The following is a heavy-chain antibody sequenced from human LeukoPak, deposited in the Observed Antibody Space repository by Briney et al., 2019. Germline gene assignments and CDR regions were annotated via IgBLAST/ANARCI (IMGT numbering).Heavy chain of an antibody. Sequence: ASVKVPCKASGYSFSDNYMHWVRQAPGQGLEWMGWINPNSGGTEYAQKFQGRVTMTRDTSISTAYMELRNLRSDDTAVYYCAREVYGDSSLDYWGQGTLLTVSS. J-gene: IGHJ4*02. V-gene: IGHV1-2*02. CDR2: INPNSGGT. CDR1: GYSFSDNY. D-gene: IGHD4-17*01. CDR3: AREVYGDSSLDY.